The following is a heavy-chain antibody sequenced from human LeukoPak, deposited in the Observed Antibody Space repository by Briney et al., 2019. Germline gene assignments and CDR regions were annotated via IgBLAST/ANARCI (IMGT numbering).Heavy chain of an antibody. V-gene: IGHV1-69*13. CDR3: ARFHDPVLRFLDIYNRFDP. D-gene: IGHD3-3*01. Sequence: GASVKVSCKASGGTFSSYAISWVRQAPGQGLEWMGGIIPIFGTANYAQKFQGRVTITADESTSTAYMELSSLRSEDTAVYYCARFHDPVLRFLDIYNRFDPWGQGTLVTVSS. CDR2: IIPIFGTA. J-gene: IGHJ5*02. CDR1: GGTFSSYA.